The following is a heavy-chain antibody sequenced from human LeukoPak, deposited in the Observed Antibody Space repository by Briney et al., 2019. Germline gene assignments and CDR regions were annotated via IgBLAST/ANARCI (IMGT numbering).Heavy chain of an antibody. CDR3: ARYIDY. CDR1: GGSISSYY. CDR2: IYTSGST. J-gene: IGHJ4*02. V-gene: IGHV4-4*09. Sequence: SETLSLTCTVSGGSISSYYWSWIRLPPGKGLEWIGYIYTSGSTNYNPSLRSRVTISVDTSKNQFSLKLSSVTAADTAVYYCARYIDYWGQGTLVTVSS.